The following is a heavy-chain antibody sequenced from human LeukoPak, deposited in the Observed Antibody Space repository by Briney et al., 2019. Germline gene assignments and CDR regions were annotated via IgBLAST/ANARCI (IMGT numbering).Heavy chain of an antibody. CDR1: GFTFSSYA. D-gene: IGHD1-26*01. Sequence: GGSLRLSSAASGFTFSSYAMTWVRQAPGKGLEWVSGISGSDSSTYYADSVKGRFTISRDNSKSTLYLQLNSLRAEDTAVYYCAKVISGSFYLDYWGQGTLVTVSS. CDR3: AKVISGSFYLDY. CDR2: ISGSDSST. J-gene: IGHJ4*02. V-gene: IGHV3-23*01.